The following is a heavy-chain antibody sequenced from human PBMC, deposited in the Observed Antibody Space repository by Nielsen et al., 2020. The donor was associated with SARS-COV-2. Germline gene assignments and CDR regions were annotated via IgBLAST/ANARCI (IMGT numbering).Heavy chain of an antibody. CDR1: GGSISSYY. Sequence: SETLSLTCTVSGGSISSYYWSWIRQPPGKGLEWIGYIYYSGSTNYNPSLKSRVTISVDTSKNQFSLKLSSVTAADTAVYYCARQSVTYYLPHYYYYMDVWGKGATVTVSS. V-gene: IGHV4-59*08. D-gene: IGHD2/OR15-2a*01. J-gene: IGHJ6*03. CDR3: ARQSVTYYLPHYYYYMDV. CDR2: IYYSGST.